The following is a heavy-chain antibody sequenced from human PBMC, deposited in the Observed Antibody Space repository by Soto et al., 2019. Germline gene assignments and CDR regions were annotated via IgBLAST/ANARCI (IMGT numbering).Heavy chain of an antibody. V-gene: IGHV4-34*01. D-gene: IGHD2-2*01. CDR2: INHNGST. Sequence: SETLSLTCAVYGGSFSGYYWSWIRQPPGKGLEWIGEINHNGSTNYNPSLKSRVTISVDTSKNQFSLKLSSVTAADTAVYYCARGGIVVVPAAIGCGMDVWGQGTTVTVSS. CDR3: ARGGIVVVPAAIGCGMDV. CDR1: GGSFSGYY. J-gene: IGHJ6*02.